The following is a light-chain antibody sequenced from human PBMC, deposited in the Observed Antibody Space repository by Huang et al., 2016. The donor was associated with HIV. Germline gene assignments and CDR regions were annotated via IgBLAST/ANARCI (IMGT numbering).Light chain of an antibody. CDR3: QQYSVWPYT. V-gene: IGKV3-15*01. CDR1: QPLANN. CDR2: GAA. Sequence: LLTQSPVTLPVSPGENATFSCRASQPLANNLAWYQQRPGQAPSLLIYGAATRITGIPGRFNGSASGTQFTLTITSLQPDDFTVYYCQQYSVWPYTFGQGTKLEIK. J-gene: IGKJ2*01.